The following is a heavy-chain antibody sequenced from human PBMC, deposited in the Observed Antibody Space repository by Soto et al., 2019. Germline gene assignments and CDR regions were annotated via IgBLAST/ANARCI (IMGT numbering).Heavy chain of an antibody. D-gene: IGHD1-1*01. CDR2: MSHSGGT. Sequence: QVQLQQWGAGLLKPSETLSLTCAVYGGFVTSGSYYWSWIRQPPGKGLEWIGEMSHSGGTHFNPSLKIRVTISVDTSKNQFTLKMSSVTAADTALYYCARVERGTATTVVYAFDIWGPGTMVTVSS. V-gene: IGHV4-34*01. CDR3: ARVERGTATTVVYAFDI. J-gene: IGHJ3*02. CDR1: GGFVTSGSYY.